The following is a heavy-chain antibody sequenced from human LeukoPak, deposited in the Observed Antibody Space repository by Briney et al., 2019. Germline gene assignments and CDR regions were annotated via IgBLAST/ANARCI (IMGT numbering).Heavy chain of an antibody. CDR1: GFTFSSYG. V-gene: IGHV3-23*01. CDR3: GTVQDTYYYDSSVG. CDR2: ISGSGAST. J-gene: IGHJ4*02. Sequence: AGGSLRLSCAASGFTFSSYGMTWVRQAPGKGLEWVSAISGSGASTYYADSVKGRFTISRDNSKNTLYLQMNSLRAEDTAVYYCGTVQDTYYYDSSVGWGQGTLVTVSS. D-gene: IGHD3-22*01.